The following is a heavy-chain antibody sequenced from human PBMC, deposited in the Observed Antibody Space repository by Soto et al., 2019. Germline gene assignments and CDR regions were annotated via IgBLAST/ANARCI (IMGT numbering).Heavy chain of an antibody. Sequence: SVKVSCKASGGTFSTYTITWGRQAPGQGLEWIGRIIPIIGIINYAQKFQGRVTISADKFTGTAYMELTGLRSDDTAVYYCAGDPDSHYNDSHASSYPWGQGTLVTVSS. CDR1: GGTFSTYT. CDR2: IIPIIGII. J-gene: IGHJ5*02. V-gene: IGHV1-69*04. D-gene: IGHD4-4*01. CDR3: AGDPDSHYNDSHASSYP.